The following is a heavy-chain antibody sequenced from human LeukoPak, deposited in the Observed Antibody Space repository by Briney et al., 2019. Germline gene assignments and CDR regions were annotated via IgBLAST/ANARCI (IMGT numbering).Heavy chain of an antibody. CDR2: INPNSGDT. D-gene: IGHD3-3*01. Sequence: ASVKVSCKASGYTFTGDYMHWVRQAPGQGLEWMGWINPNSGDTNYAQKFQGRVTMTRDTSISTAYMELSSLRSEDTAVYYCAAGVRVKYYDFRGDVWGKGTTVTVSS. CDR1: GYTFTGDY. CDR3: AAGVRVKYYDFRGDV. V-gene: IGHV1-2*02. J-gene: IGHJ6*04.